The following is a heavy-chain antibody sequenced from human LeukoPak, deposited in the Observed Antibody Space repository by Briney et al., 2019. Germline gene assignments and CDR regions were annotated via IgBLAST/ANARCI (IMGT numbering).Heavy chain of an antibody. Sequence: SETLSLTCTVSGGSISSYYWSWIRQPPGKGLEWIGYIYYSGSTNYNPSLKSRVTISVDTSKNQFSLKLSSVTAADTAVYYCAGGAAAGSFDYWGQGTLVTVSS. CDR1: GGSISSYY. V-gene: IGHV4-59*01. CDR2: IYYSGST. D-gene: IGHD6-13*01. CDR3: AGGAAAGSFDY. J-gene: IGHJ4*02.